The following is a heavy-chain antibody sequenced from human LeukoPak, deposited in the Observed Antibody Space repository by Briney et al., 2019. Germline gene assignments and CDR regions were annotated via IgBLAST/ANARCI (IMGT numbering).Heavy chain of an antibody. Sequence: SETLSLTCTVSGGSISSYYWSWVRQPPGKGLEWIGDIYYSGSTNYNPSLKSRVTISVDTSKNQFSLKLSSVTAADTAVYYCARHTQGYYDSSGYDYWGQGTLVTVSS. D-gene: IGHD3-22*01. CDR1: GGSISSYY. CDR3: ARHTQGYYDSSGYDY. CDR2: IYYSGST. J-gene: IGHJ4*02. V-gene: IGHV4-59*08.